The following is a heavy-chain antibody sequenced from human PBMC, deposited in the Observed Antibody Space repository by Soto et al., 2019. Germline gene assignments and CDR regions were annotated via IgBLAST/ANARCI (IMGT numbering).Heavy chain of an antibody. CDR1: GFSLNTRGVG. J-gene: IGHJ4*02. CDR2: IYWDNDK. Sequence: QITLKESGPTLVKPTQTLTLTCAFSGFSLNTRGVGVGWIRQPPGKALEWLALIYWDNDKRYSPSLRSRLTITKDTPKNHVVLMMTDMDPVDTATYYCAHNNYSGSGSVYWGQGTLVTVSS. CDR3: AHNNYSGSGSVY. D-gene: IGHD3-10*01. V-gene: IGHV2-5*02.